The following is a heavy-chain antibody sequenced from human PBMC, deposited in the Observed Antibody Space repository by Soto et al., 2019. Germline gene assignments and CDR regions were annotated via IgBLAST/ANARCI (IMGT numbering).Heavy chain of an antibody. CDR2: IWYDGSNK. D-gene: IGHD6-19*01. J-gene: IGHJ6*02. CDR3: ARDGPGLAPYALDV. CDR1: GFTFSGHA. Sequence: QVQLVESGGGVAQPGRSLRLSCTVSGFTFSGHAMHWVRQAPGKGLEWVTQIWYDGSNKYYAESVKGRFTISRDNSKNTLYLQMNSLRVEDTAVYYCARDGPGLAPYALDVWGQGTSVTVSS. V-gene: IGHV3-33*01.